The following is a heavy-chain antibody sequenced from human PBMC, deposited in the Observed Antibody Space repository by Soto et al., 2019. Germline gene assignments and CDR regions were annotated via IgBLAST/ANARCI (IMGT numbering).Heavy chain of an antibody. D-gene: IGHD2-2*01. Sequence: EVQLVESGGGLVQPGGSLRLSCAASAFTFSTYWMSWLRQAPGKGLEWVATIKQDGSEKYHVDSVKGRFTISRDNAKESLYLEMNSLRAEDTAVYFCVRGCGRSSCPYYFDYWGQGSLVIVSS. J-gene: IGHJ4*02. CDR3: VRGCGRSSCPYYFDY. V-gene: IGHV3-7*01. CDR2: IKQDGSEK. CDR1: AFTFSTYW.